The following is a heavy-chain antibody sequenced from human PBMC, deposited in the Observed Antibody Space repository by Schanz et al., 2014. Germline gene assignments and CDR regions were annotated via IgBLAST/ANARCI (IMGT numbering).Heavy chain of an antibody. CDR3: ARDRWDWNNAFDI. CDR1: GFTVSSNY. D-gene: IGHD1-1*01. Sequence: EVQLVESGGGLIQPGGSLRLSCAASGFTVSSNYMSWVRQAPGKGLEWVSVIYSGGSTYYADSVKGRFTISRDNSKNTLYLQINSLRAEDTAVYYCARDRWDWNNAFDIWGQGTMVTVSS. J-gene: IGHJ3*02. CDR2: IYSGGST. V-gene: IGHV3-53*01.